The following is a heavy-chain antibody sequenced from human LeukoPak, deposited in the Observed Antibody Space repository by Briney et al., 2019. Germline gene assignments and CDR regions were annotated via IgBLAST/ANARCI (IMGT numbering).Heavy chain of an antibody. CDR3: AGVDAAMPDAFDI. J-gene: IGHJ3*02. CDR1: GFTFSSYG. Sequence: PGGSLRLSCAASGFTFSSYGMSWVRQAPGKGLEWVSSISRGRTTYYADSVKGRFTISRDNSKNTLYLQMNSLRADDTAVYYCAGVDAAMPDAFDIWGQGTTVTVPS. CDR2: ISRGRTT. D-gene: IGHD5-18*01. V-gene: IGHV3-23*01.